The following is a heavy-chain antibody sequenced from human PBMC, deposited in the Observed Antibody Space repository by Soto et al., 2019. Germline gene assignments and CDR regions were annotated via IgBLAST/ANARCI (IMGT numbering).Heavy chain of an antibody. CDR3: GARSITSCGDRYFDV. J-gene: IGHJ4*02. D-gene: IGHD2-21*01. CDR2: IGVGSGNT. V-gene: IGHV1-58*01. Sequence: SSPKVYCKASGFAFTSFAGQWGRQARGERLEWRGGIGVGSGNTNSAQKFQERVNITRDMSTSPAYMGLSSLRHGDTGVCYFGARSITSCGDRYFDVWGQ. CDR1: GFAFTSFA.